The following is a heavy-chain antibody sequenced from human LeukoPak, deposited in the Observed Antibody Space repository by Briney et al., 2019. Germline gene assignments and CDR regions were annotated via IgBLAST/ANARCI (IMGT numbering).Heavy chain of an antibody. J-gene: IGHJ4*02. D-gene: IGHD6-13*01. V-gene: IGHV3-20*04. CDR1: GFTFDDYG. CDR3: ARDPRSAAAGPIGY. CDR2: INWNGGST. Sequence: PGGSLRLSCAASGFTFDDYGMSWVRQAPGKGLEWVSGINWNGGSTGYADSVKGRFTISRDNAKNTLYLQMNSLRAEDTAVYYCARDPRSAAAGPIGYWGQGTLVTVSS.